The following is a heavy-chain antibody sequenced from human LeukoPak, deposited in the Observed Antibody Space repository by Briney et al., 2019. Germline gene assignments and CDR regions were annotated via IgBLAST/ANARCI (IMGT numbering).Heavy chain of an antibody. CDR2: IYYSGST. Sequence: SETLSLTCAVSGYSISSGYYWGWIRQPPGKGLEWIGSIYYSGSTYHNPSLKSRVTISVDTSKNQFSLKLSSVTAADTAVYYCVRSFDYWGQGTLVTVSS. V-gene: IGHV4-38-2*01. J-gene: IGHJ4*02. CDR1: GYSISSGYY. CDR3: VRSFDY.